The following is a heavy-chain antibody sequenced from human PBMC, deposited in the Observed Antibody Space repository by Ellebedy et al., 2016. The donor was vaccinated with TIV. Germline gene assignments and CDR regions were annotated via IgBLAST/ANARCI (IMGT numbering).Heavy chain of an antibody. CDR3: ARGPGGYVDY. D-gene: IGHD3-10*01. CDR1: GGSISSYY. CDR2: IYYSEST. V-gene: IGHV4-59*01. Sequence: SETLSLTXTVSGGSISSYYWSWIRQPPGKGLEWIGYIYYSESTNYNPSLKSRVTISVDTSKNQFSLKLSSVTAADTAVYYCARGPGGYVDYWGQGTLVTVSS. J-gene: IGHJ4*02.